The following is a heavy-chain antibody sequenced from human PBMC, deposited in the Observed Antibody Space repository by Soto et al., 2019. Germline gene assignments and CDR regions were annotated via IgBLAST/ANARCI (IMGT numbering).Heavy chain of an antibody. CDR2: ISGSGGST. D-gene: IGHD1-26*01. J-gene: IGHJ6*01. CDR1: GFTFSSYA. V-gene: IGHV3-23*01. CDR3: AKKGRASGSYSDSYYGMGV. Sequence: PWGSLRVSCAPSGFTFSSYAMSWVRQAPGKGLEWVSAISGSGGSTYYADSVNGRFTISRDNSKNTLYLQMNSLRAEDTAVYYCAKKGRASGSYSDSYYGMGVWGQGTTVTVSS.